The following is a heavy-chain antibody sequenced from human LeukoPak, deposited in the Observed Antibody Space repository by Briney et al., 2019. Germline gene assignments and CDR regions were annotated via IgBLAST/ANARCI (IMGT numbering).Heavy chain of an antibody. Sequence: PGGSLRLSCAASGFTFSSYAMHWVRQAPGKGLEWVAVISYDGSNKYYADSVKSRFTISRDNAENTLYLQMNSLRVEDTAVYYCVRSAFHAGSGNYYDYWGQGTLVTVSS. D-gene: IGHD3-22*01. CDR3: VRSAFHAGSGNYYDY. V-gene: IGHV3-30*04. CDR1: GFTFSSYA. CDR2: ISYDGSNK. J-gene: IGHJ4*02.